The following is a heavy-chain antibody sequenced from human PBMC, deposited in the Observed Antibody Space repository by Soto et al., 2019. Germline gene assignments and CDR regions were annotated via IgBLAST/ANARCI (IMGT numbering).Heavy chain of an antibody. D-gene: IGHD6-6*01. CDR3: ARRGIAARQSSSYYYYGMDV. CDR1: GSTFSSYT. J-gene: IGHJ6*02. Sequence: QVQLVQSGAAVKKPGYSVKVSCKASGSTFSSYTISWVRQAPGQGLERMGGIIPSFGTANYAQKLQGRVTISADECTSTAYMELGSLGAEDTAVYYCARRGIAARQSSSYYYYGMDVCGQGPKVTVSS. CDR2: IIPSFGTA. V-gene: IGHV1-69*01.